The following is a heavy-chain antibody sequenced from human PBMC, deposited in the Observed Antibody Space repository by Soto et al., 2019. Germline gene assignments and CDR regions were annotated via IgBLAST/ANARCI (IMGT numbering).Heavy chain of an antibody. CDR1: GFTFGNYA. J-gene: IGHJ6*03. Sequence: GGSLSLSCAASGFTFGNYAMSWVRQAPGKGPEWVSAISGSGGSTYYADSVKGRFTISRDNSKNTLYLQMNSLRAEDTAVYYCSRKASYGETYYYYYMDVWGKGTTVTVSS. V-gene: IGHV3-23*01. CDR2: ISGSGGST. CDR3: SRKASYGETYYYYYMDV. D-gene: IGHD3-10*01.